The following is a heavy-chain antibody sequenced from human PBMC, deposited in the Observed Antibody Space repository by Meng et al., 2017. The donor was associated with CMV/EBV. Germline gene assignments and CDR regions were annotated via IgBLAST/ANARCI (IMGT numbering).Heavy chain of an antibody. D-gene: IGHD3-3*01. J-gene: IGHJ5*02. V-gene: IGHV1-8*03. CDR1: GYTFTSYD. CDR3: ARGDYDFWSGYYTRIHGWFDP. Sequence: ASVKVSCKASGYTFTSYDIDWARQATGQGLEWMGWMNPNSGNTGYAQKFQGRVTITRNTSISTAYMELSSLRSEDTAVYYCARGDYDFWSGYYTRIHGWFDPWGQGTLVTVSS. CDR2: MNPNSGNT.